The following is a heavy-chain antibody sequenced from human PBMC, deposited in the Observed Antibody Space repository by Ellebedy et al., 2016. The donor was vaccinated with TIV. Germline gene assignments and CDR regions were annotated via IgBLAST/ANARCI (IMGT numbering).Heavy chain of an antibody. CDR2: ISWNSNKM. CDR1: GFTFDDYA. D-gene: IGHD3-16*01. V-gene: IGHV3-9*01. J-gene: IGHJ3*02. Sequence: GGSLRLXXAASGFTFDDYAMHWVRQTPGKGLEWVSSISWNSNKMAYADSVKGRFTISRDNAKNSLYLQMNSLRPEDAALYYCAKDRKHYDLGSFAGVDMWGQGTLVTLSS. CDR3: AKDRKHYDLGSFAGVDM.